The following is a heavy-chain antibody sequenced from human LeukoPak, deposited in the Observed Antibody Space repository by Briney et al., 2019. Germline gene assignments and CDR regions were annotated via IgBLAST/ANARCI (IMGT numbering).Heavy chain of an antibody. CDR2: INPDSGGT. J-gene: IGHJ6*02. D-gene: IGHD3-9*01. Sequence: ASVKLSCKAAGYTFTGYHMHWVRQAPGQGLELKGWINPDSGGTSCAQKFQGSVTMTRDTSISTAYMELSRLRSDDTAVYYCARAPVLGRYFEWLFYGLDFWGQGTTVTVSS. CDR1: GYTFTGYH. CDR3: ARAPVLGRYFEWLFYGLDF. V-gene: IGHV1-2*02.